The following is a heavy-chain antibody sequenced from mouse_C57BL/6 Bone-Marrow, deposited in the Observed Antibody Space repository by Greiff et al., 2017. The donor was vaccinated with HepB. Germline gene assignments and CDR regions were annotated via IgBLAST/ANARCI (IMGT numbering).Heavy chain of an antibody. Sequence: VQLQESGPGLVQPSPCLSITCTVSGFSLTSYGVHWVRQSPGKGLEWLGVIWRGGSTDYNAEFLSRLGITKDNSTSQVFFKMNSLQADETAIYYCAKHWGYYMDCWGQGTSVTVSS. V-gene: IGHV2-5*01. CDR1: GFSLTSYG. J-gene: IGHJ4*01. CDR2: IWRGGST. CDR3: AKHWGYYMDC. D-gene: IGHD2-3*01.